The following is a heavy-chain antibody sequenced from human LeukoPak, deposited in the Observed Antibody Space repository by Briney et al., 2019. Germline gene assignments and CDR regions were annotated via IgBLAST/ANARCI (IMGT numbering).Heavy chain of an antibody. Sequence: ASVNVSCKASGYTFTSYGISWVRQAPGQGLEWMGWINPNSGGTNYAQKFQGRVTMTRDTSISTAYMELSRLRSDDTAVYYCARGLPVSTIGYCSGGSCYALGMDVWGQGTTVTVSS. CDR3: ARGLPVSTIGYCSGGSCYALGMDV. J-gene: IGHJ6*02. D-gene: IGHD2-15*01. CDR1: GYTFTSYG. CDR2: INPNSGGT. V-gene: IGHV1-2*02.